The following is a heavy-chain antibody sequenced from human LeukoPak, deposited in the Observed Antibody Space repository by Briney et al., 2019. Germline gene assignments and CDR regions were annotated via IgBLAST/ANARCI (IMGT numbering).Heavy chain of an antibody. CDR3: ARDSITIFGVALYYFDY. V-gene: IGHV1-2*02. Sequence: SVKVSCKASGYTFTGYYMHWVRQAPGQGLEWMAWIKPNSGGTNYAQQFQGRVTMTRDTSISTAYMELSRLRSDDTAVYYCARDSITIFGVALYYFDYWGQGTLVTVSS. CDR1: GYTFTGYY. D-gene: IGHD3-3*01. J-gene: IGHJ4*02. CDR2: IKPNSGGT.